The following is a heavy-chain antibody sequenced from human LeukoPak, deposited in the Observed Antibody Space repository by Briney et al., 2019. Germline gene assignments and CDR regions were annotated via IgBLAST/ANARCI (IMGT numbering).Heavy chain of an antibody. J-gene: IGHJ6*02. CDR2: IYYSGST. CDR1: GGSISSYY. CDR3: ARDDSIAAAGTGYGMDV. D-gene: IGHD6-13*01. V-gene: IGHV4-59*12. Sequence: SETLSLTCTVSGGSISSYYWSWIRQPPGKGLEWIGYIYYSGSTNYNPSLKSRVTMSVDTSKNQFSLKLSSVTAADTAVYYCARDDSIAAAGTGYGMDVWGQGTTVTVSS.